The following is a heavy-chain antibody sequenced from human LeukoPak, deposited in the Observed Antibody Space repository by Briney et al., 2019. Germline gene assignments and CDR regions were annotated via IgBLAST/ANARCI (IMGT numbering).Heavy chain of an antibody. J-gene: IGHJ5*02. CDR1: GGSISSYY. Sequence: SETLSLTCTVSGGSISSYYWSWVRQPPGKGLEWIGYIYYSGSTNYNPSLKSRVTISVDTSKNQFSLKLISVTAADTAVYYCARAYSSSGGNWFDPWGQGTLVTVSS. D-gene: IGHD6-6*01. CDR3: ARAYSSSGGNWFDP. V-gene: IGHV4-59*01. CDR2: IYYSGST.